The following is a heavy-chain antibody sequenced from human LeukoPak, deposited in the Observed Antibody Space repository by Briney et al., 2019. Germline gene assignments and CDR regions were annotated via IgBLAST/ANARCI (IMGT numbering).Heavy chain of an antibody. CDR3: AKGTNWNDGVIDH. CDR1: GFTFDDCA. J-gene: IGHJ4*02. D-gene: IGHD1-1*01. V-gene: IGHV3-9*03. Sequence: PGRSLRLSCAASGFTFDDCAMHWVRQGPGKGLEWVAGISWNSGNIGYADSMKGRFTISRDNGKRSLYLQMNSLRGEDMALYYCAKGTNWNDGVIDHWGQGTLVTVSS. CDR2: ISWNSGNI.